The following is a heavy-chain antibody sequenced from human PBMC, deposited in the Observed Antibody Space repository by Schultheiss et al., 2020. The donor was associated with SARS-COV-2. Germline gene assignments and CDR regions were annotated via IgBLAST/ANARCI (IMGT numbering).Heavy chain of an antibody. J-gene: IGHJ1*01. V-gene: IGHV3-23*01. CDR2: ISGSGGST. D-gene: IGHD6-19*01. CDR3: AKDGRIAVAGPPTYFQH. Sequence: GESLKISCAASGFTFSSYAMSWVRQAPGKGLEWVSAISGSGGSTYYADSVKGRFTISRDNSKNTLYLQMNSLRAEDTAVYYCAKDGRIAVAGPPTYFQHWGQGTLVTVSS. CDR1: GFTFSSYA.